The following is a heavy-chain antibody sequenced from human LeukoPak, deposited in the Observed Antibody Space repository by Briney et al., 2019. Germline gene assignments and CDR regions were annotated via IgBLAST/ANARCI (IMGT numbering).Heavy chain of an antibody. V-gene: IGHV1-69*13. D-gene: IGHD3-3*01. CDR1: GYTFTSYY. Sequence: GASVKVSCKASGYTFTSYYMHWVRQAPGQGLEWMGGIIPIFGTANYAQKFQGRVTITADESTSTAYMELSSLRSEDTAVYYCARDPTRADFWSGYYSYFDYWGQGTLVTVSS. CDR3: ARDPTRADFWSGYYSYFDY. CDR2: IIPIFGTA. J-gene: IGHJ4*02.